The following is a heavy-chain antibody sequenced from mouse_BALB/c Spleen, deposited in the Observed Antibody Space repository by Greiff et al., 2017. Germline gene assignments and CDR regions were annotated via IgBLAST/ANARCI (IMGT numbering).Heavy chain of an antibody. CDR1: GFTFSSYY. D-gene: IGHD2-3*01. V-gene: IGHV5-6-2*01. Sequence: EVQRVESGGGLVKLGGSLKLSCAASGFTFSSYYMSWVRQTPEKRLELVAAINSNGGSTYYPDTVKGRFTISRDNAKNTLYLQMSSLKSEDTALYYCARAYDGYYGGPMDYWGQGTSVTVSS. CDR2: INSNGGST. CDR3: ARAYDGYYGGPMDY. J-gene: IGHJ4*01.